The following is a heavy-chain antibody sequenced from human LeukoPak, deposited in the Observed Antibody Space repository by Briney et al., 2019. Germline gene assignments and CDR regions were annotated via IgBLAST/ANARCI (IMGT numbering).Heavy chain of an antibody. J-gene: IGHJ4*02. D-gene: IGHD3-16*01. CDR3: ARDLRRGLRLGEFNY. Sequence: ASVKVSCEASGYTFTSYGISRGSQAPGQGLEWMGWISAYNGNTNYAQKLQGRVTMTTDTSTSTAYMELRSLRSDDTAVYYCARDLRRGLRLGEFNYWGQGTLVTVSS. V-gene: IGHV1-18*01. CDR1: GYTFTSYG. CDR2: ISAYNGNT.